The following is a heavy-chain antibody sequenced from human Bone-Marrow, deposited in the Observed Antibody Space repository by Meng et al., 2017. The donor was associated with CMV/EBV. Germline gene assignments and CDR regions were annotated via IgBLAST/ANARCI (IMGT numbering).Heavy chain of an antibody. J-gene: IGHJ4*02. CDR2: MNPNRGNT. D-gene: IGHD1-7*01. Sequence: ASVKVSCKASGYTFSNYDIIWVRQASGQGLEWVGWMNPNRGNTAYAQKFQGRVTMTRDTSTSTVYMELSSLRSEDTAVYYCASMTFGITGTNRIFDYWGQGTLVTVSS. CDR3: ASMTFGITGTNRIFDY. CDR1: GYTFSNYD. V-gene: IGHV1-8*01.